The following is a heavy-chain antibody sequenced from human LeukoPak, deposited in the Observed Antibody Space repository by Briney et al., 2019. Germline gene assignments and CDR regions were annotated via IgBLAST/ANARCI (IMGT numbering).Heavy chain of an antibody. Sequence: SVKVSCKASGGTFSSYAISWVRQAPGQGLEWMGGIIPIFGTANYAQKFQGRVTITADESTSTAYIELSSLRSEDMAVYYCARRSYGSYYFDYWGQGTLVTVSS. J-gene: IGHJ4*02. CDR1: GGTFSSYA. D-gene: IGHD5-18*01. V-gene: IGHV1-69*01. CDR2: IIPIFGTA. CDR3: ARRSYGSYYFDY.